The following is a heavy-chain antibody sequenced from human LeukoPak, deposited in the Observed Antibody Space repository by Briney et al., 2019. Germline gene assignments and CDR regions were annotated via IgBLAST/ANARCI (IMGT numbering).Heavy chain of an antibody. Sequence: PGGSLRLSCAASGFTFSSYSMNWLRQAPGKGLELVSSISSSSSYIYYADSVKGRFTISRDNAKNSLYLQMNSLRAEDTAVYYCARYYGESFDYWGQGTLVTVSS. CDR2: ISSSSSYI. V-gene: IGHV3-21*01. D-gene: IGHD4-17*01. CDR1: GFTFSSYS. CDR3: ARYYGESFDY. J-gene: IGHJ4*02.